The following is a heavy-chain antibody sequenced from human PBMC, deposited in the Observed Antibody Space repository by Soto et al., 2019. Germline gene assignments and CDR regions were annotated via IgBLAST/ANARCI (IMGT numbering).Heavy chain of an antibody. V-gene: IGHV4-39*01. D-gene: IGHD3-22*01. CDR1: GGSISSSSYY. Sequence: SETLSLTCTVSGGSISSSSYYWGWIRQPPGKGLEWIGSIYYSGSTYYNPSLKSRVTISVDTSKNQFSLKLSSVTAADTAVYYCARRAYGSSGYYDAFDIWGQGTMVTVSS. CDR2: IYYSGST. J-gene: IGHJ3*02. CDR3: ARRAYGSSGYYDAFDI.